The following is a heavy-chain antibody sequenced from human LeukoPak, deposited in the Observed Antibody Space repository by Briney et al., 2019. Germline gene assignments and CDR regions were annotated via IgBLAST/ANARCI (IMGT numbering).Heavy chain of an antibody. CDR3: ARHGKGSSNYYYMDV. D-gene: IGHD6-6*01. CDR2: IYYSGST. CDR1: GGSISSYY. J-gene: IGHJ6*03. Sequence: PSETLSLTCTVSGGSISSYYWSWIRQPPGKGLEWIGYIYYSGSTNYNPSLKSRVTISVDTSKNQFSLKLSSVTAADTAVYYCARHGKGSSNYYYMDVWAKGTTVTVSS. V-gene: IGHV4-59*08.